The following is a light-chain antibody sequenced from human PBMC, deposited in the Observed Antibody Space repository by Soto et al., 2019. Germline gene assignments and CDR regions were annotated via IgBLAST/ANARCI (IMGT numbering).Light chain of an antibody. CDR3: QQSSDWPPLT. J-gene: IGKJ4*02. CDR1: QSVSNY. Sequence: EIVLTQSPATLSVSPGERATLSCRASQSVSNYLAWYQQKPGQAPRLLIYDASNRATGIPARFSGSGSGTDFTLTISRLEPEDVAFYYCQQSSDWPPLTFGGGTKVEIK. CDR2: DAS. V-gene: IGKV3-11*01.